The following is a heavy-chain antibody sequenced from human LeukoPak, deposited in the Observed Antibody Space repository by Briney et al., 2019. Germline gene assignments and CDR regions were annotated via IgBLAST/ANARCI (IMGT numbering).Heavy chain of an antibody. Sequence: GSLRLSCAASGFTFSNYWMSWVRQAPGKGLEWVANIKEDGSEKHYVDSVKGRFTISRDNAKNLLYLQMNSLRVEDTAVYYCARTIRGYWGQGTLVTVSS. D-gene: IGHD3-10*01. CDR2: IKEDGSEK. CDR3: ARTIRGY. J-gene: IGHJ4*02. V-gene: IGHV3-7*03. CDR1: GFTFSNYW.